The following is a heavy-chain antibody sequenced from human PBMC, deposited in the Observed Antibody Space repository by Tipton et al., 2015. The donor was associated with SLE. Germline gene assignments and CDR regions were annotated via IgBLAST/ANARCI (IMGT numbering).Heavy chain of an antibody. CDR3: ARDFEWFGDPADAFDI. CDR1: GGSISSGDYY. D-gene: IGHD3-10*01. Sequence: TLSLTCTVSGGSISSGDYYWSWIRQPPGKGLEWIGYIYYSGSTNYNPSLKSRVTISVDTSKNQFSLKLSSVTAADTAVYYCARDFEWFGDPADAFDIWGQGTMVTVSS. J-gene: IGHJ3*02. CDR2: IYYSGST. V-gene: IGHV4-61*08.